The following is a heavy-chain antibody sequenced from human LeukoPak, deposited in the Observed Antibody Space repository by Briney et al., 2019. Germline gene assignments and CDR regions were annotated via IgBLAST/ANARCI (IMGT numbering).Heavy chain of an antibody. CDR1: GYTFTSYS. J-gene: IGHJ6*02. Sequence: ASVKVSCKASGYTFTSYSMHWVRQAPGQGLEWMGIINPSGGSTSYAQKFQGRVTMTRDTSTSTVYMDLSSLRSEDTAVCYCARGPTDYYDMDVWGQGTTVTVSS. CDR2: INPSGGST. CDR3: ARGPTDYYDMDV. V-gene: IGHV1-46*01.